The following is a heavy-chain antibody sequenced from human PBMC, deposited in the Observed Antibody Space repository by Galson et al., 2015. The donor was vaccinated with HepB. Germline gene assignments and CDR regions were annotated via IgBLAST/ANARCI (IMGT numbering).Heavy chain of an antibody. Sequence: SLRLSCAASGFTFSRHTMSWVRQTPGQVLQWLSYISTNGANIHYADSVKGRFTVARDNAKNTMFLQMNSLRAEDTAVYYCATVLFGSGAYWTFEMWGQGTLVTVSS. CDR3: ATVLFGSGAYWTFEM. V-gene: IGHV3-48*04. CDR1: GFTFSRHT. D-gene: IGHD2-15*01. J-gene: IGHJ3*02. CDR2: ISTNGANI.